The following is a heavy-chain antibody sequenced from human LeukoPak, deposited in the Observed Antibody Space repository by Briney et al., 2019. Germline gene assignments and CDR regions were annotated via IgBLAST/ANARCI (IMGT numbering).Heavy chain of an antibody. J-gene: IGHJ5*02. CDR2: INHSGST. Sequence: PSETLSLTCAVYGGSFSGYYWSWIRQPPGKGLEWIGEINHSGSTNYNPSLKSRVTISVDTSKNQFSLKLSSVTAADTAVYYCARLWFSKVDPWGQGTPVTVSS. V-gene: IGHV4-34*01. CDR1: GGSFSGYY. D-gene: IGHD3-10*01. CDR3: ARLWFSKVDP.